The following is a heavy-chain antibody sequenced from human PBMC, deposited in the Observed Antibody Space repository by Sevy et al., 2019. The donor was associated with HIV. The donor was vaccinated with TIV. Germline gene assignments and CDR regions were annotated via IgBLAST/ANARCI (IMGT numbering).Heavy chain of an antibody. V-gene: IGHV3-15*01. CDR3: TTDRSSYGGGAFDI. D-gene: IGHD6-13*01. Sequence: GGSLRLSCAASGFTFCNAWMSWVRQAPGKGLEWVGRIKSKTDGGTTYYAAPVKGRLTITRDDSKNTLYLQMNSLKTEEPAVYYCTTDRSSYGGGAFDIWGQGTLVTVSS. J-gene: IGHJ3*02. CDR2: IKSKTDGGTT. CDR1: GFTFCNAW.